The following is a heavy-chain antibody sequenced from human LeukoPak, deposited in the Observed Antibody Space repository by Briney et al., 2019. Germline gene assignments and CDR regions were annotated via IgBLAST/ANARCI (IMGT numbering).Heavy chain of an antibody. J-gene: IGHJ4*02. CDR1: GFTFSSYW. D-gene: IGHD6-13*01. CDR3: ARLYRENLAAAGYFDY. CDR2: INSDGSST. Sequence: GGSLRLSCAASGFTFSSYWMHWVRQAPGKGLVWVSRINSDGSSTNYADSVKGRFTISRDNAKNTLYLQVKSLRAEDTAVYYCARLYRENLAAAGYFDYWGQGTLVTVSS. V-gene: IGHV3-74*01.